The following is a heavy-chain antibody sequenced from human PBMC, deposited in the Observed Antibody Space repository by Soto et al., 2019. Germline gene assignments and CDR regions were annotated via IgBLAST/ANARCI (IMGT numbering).Heavy chain of an antibody. CDR2: IKQDGSEK. J-gene: IGHJ5*02. V-gene: IGHV3-7*04. CDR1: GFTFSSYW. D-gene: IGHD5-18*01. Sequence: QPGGSLRLSCAASGFTFSSYWMSWVRQAPGKGLEWVANIKQDGSEKYYVDSVKGRFTISRDNAKNSLYLQMNSLRAEDTAVYYCARDSAPGWQTAMGANWFDPWGQGTLVTVSS. CDR3: ARDSAPGWQTAMGANWFDP.